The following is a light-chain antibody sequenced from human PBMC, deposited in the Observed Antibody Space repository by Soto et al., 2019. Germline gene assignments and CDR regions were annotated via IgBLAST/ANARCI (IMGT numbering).Light chain of an antibody. CDR2: ATS. Sequence: IQLTQSPSSLSASVGDRVTVTCRASQDISSYLAWYQQKPGKAPKLLIYATSTLQSGVPSRFSGSGSGTEFTLTISSLQPDDSATYYCQQYNTLWTFGQGTKVDIK. CDR3: QQYNTLWT. CDR1: QDISSY. J-gene: IGKJ1*01. V-gene: IGKV1-9*01.